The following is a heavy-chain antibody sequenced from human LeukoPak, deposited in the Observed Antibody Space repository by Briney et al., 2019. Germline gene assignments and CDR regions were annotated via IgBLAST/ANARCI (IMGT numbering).Heavy chain of an antibody. D-gene: IGHD4-17*01. CDR2: IKQDGSEK. Sequence: GGSLRLSCAASGFTVSSNYMSWVRQAPGKGLEWVANIKQDGSEKYYVDSVKGRFTISRDNAKNSLYLQMNSLRPEDTAVYYCARDPATTVTTYAYWGQGTLVTVSS. CDR3: ARDPATTVTTYAY. J-gene: IGHJ4*02. V-gene: IGHV3-7*01. CDR1: GFTVSSNY.